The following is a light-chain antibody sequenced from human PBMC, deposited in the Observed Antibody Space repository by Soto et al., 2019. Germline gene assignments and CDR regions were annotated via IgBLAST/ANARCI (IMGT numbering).Light chain of an antibody. CDR2: DVT. Sequence: QSALTQPRSMSGSPGQSVTISCTGTSSDVGGYNYVSWYQQHPGKAPKLMIYDVTNRPSGVPDRFSGSKSGNTASLTISGLQAEDDAAYYCCSYAGSYTHVVFGGGTKLTVL. V-gene: IGLV2-11*01. CDR1: SSDVGGYNY. CDR3: CSYAGSYTHVV. J-gene: IGLJ2*01.